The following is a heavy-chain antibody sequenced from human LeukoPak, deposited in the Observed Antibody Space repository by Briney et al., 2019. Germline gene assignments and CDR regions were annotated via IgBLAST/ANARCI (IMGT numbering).Heavy chain of an antibody. V-gene: IGHV1-18*01. J-gene: IGHJ6*02. CDR1: GYTFTSYG. D-gene: IGHD3-10*01. CDR3: AREIYRDYYYSTGMDV. Sequence: ASVKVSCKASGYTFTSYGISWVRQAPGQGLEWMGWISAYNGNTNYAQKLQGRVTMTTDTSTSTAYMELRSLRSDDTAVYYCAREIYRDYYYSTGMDVWGQGTTVAISS. CDR2: ISAYNGNT.